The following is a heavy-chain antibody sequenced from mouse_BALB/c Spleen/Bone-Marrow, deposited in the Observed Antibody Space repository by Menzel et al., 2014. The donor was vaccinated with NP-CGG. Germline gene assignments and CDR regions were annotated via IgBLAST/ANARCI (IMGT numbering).Heavy chain of an antibody. CDR2: IDISDSYT. CDR3: ARGGANVDY. Sequence: QVQLKESGAELVMPGASVKMSCKASGHAFTDHCMHWVKQRPGQGLEWIGAIDISDSYTTYNQKFKGKATLTVDESSSTAYMQLSRLTSEDSAVYYCARGGANVDYWGQGTTLTVSS. CDR1: GHAFTDHC. J-gene: IGHJ2*01. V-gene: IGHV1-69*01.